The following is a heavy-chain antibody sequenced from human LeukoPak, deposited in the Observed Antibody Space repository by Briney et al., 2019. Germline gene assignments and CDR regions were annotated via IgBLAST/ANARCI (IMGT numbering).Heavy chain of an antibody. CDR3: ARDRLGYCSGGSCQMA. CDR2: IYYSGST. D-gene: IGHD2-15*01. CDR1: GGSISSGDYY. Sequence: SQTLSLTCTVSGGSISSGDYYWSWIRQPPGKGLEWIGYIYYSGSTYYNPSLKSRVTISVDTPKNQFSLKLSSVTAADTAVYYCARDRLGYCSGGSCQMAWGQGTLVTVSS. J-gene: IGHJ5*02. V-gene: IGHV4-30-4*01.